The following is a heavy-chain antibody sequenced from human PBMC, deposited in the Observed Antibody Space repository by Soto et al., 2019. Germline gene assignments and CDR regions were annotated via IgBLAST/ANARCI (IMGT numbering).Heavy chain of an antibody. Sequence: QVQLVQSGAEVKKPGSSVKVSCKASGGTFSSYAISWVRQAPGQGLEWMGGIIPIFGTANYAQKFQGRVTITADKSRSTAYMEVSSLRSEDTAVYYCAGASIAARPDRVRAWFDPWGQGTLVTVSS. V-gene: IGHV1-69*06. CDR1: GGTFSSYA. CDR2: IIPIFGTA. J-gene: IGHJ5*02. CDR3: AGASIAARPDRVRAWFDP. D-gene: IGHD6-6*01.